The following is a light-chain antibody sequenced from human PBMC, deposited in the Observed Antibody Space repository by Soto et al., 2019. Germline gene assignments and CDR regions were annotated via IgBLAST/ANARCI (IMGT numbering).Light chain of an antibody. CDR3: QHHYNWPWT. Sequence: EIVMTQSPDTLSVSPGERATLTCRAGQGVTTNFAWYQQKSGQSPRLLIYDVSIRATGVPARFSATGSETDFTLTISGLQSEDIAFYYCQHHYNWPWTFGQGTKV. V-gene: IGKV3-15*01. CDR1: QGVTTN. J-gene: IGKJ1*01. CDR2: DVS.